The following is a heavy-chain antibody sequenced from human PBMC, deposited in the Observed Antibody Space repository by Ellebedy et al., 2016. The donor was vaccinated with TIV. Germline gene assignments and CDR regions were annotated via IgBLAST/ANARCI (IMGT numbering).Heavy chain of an antibody. CDR3: ADTVAGYD. J-gene: IGHJ4*02. CDR2: IIPIFGTA. V-gene: IGHV1-69*13. Sequence: SVKVSXXASGGTFSSYAISWVRQAPGQGLEWMGGIIPIFGTANYAQKFQGRVTITADESTSTAYMELSSLRSEDTAVYYCADTVAGYDWGQGTLVTVSS. CDR1: GGTFSSYA. D-gene: IGHD6-19*01.